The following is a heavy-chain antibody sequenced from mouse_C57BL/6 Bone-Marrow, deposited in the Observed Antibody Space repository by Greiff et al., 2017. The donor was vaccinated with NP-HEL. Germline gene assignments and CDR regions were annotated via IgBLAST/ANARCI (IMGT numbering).Heavy chain of an antibody. J-gene: IGHJ1*03. Sequence: VQLQQSGPELVKPGASVKISCKASGYAFSSSWMNWVKQRPGKGLEWIGRIYPGDGDTNYNGKFKGKATLTADKSSSTAYMQLSSLTSEDSAVYFCASCYFDVWGTGTTVTVSS. CDR3: ASCYFDV. CDR2: IYPGDGDT. V-gene: IGHV1-82*01. CDR1: GYAFSSSW.